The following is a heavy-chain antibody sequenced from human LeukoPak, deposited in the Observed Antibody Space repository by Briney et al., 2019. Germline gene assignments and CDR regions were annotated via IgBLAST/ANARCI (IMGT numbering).Heavy chain of an antibody. V-gene: IGHV3-30*02. J-gene: IGHJ6*03. CDR3: AKDMDKRSYYYGSGYYMDV. D-gene: IGHD3-10*01. CDR1: GFTFSSYG. Sequence: PGGSLRLSCAASGFTFSSYGMHWVRQAPGKGLEWVAFIRYDGSNKYYADSVKGRFTISRDNSKNTLYLQMNSLRAEDTAVYYCAKDMDKRSYYYGSGYYMDVWGKGTTVTISS. CDR2: IRYDGSNK.